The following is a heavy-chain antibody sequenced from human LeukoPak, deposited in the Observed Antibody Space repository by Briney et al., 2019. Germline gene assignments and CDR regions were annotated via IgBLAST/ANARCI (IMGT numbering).Heavy chain of an antibody. CDR1: GGSISSSSYY. CDR2: IYYSGST. D-gene: IGHD2-21*02. J-gene: IGHJ4*02. V-gene: IGHV4-39*01. Sequence: SETLSLTCTVSGGSISSSSYYWGWIRQPPGKGLEWIGSIYYSGSTYYNPSLKSRVTISVDTSKNQFSLKLSSVTAADTRVYSCATHPDCGGACPFDNWGQGTRATFSS. CDR3: ATHPDCGGACPFDN.